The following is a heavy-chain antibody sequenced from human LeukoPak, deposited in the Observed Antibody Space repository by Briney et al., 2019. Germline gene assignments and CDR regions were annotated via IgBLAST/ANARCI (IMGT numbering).Heavy chain of an antibody. CDR1: GFTFSSYS. V-gene: IGHV3-30*02. CDR2: IRYDGSNK. D-gene: IGHD3-22*01. Sequence: GGSLRLSCAASGFTFSSYSMHWVRQAPGKGLEWVAFIRYDGSNKYYADSVKGRFTISRDNSKNTLYLQMNSLRAEDTAVYYCANPSYDSLSYWGQGTLVTVSS. J-gene: IGHJ4*02. CDR3: ANPSYDSLSY.